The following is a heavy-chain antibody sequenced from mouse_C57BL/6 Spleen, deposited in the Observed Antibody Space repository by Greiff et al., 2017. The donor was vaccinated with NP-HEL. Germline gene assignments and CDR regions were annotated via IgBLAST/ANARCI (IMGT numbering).Heavy chain of an antibody. D-gene: IGHD5-1-1*01. V-gene: IGHV3-6*01. CDR1: GYSITSGYY. CDR2: ISYDGSN. Sequence: ESGPGLVKPSQSLSLTCSVTGYSITSGYYWNWIRQFPGNKLEWMGYISYDGSNNYNPSLKNRISITRDTSKNQFFLKLNSVTTEDTATYYCASHTLYWGQGTLVTVSA. J-gene: IGHJ3*01. CDR3: ASHTLY.